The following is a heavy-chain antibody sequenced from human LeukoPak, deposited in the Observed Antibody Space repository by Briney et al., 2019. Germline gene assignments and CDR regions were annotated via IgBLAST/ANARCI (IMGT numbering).Heavy chain of an antibody. CDR2: ISSSGSYI. CDR1: AFTFSSYS. V-gene: IGHV3-21*01. Sequence: GGSLRLSCVASAFTFSSYSMNWVRQAPGKGLEWVSSISSSGSYIYYADSVKGRFTISRDNAKKSLYLQMNSLRAEDTAVYYCARGGRGSYYYYYYMDVWGKGTTVTVSS. D-gene: IGHD1-26*01. J-gene: IGHJ6*03. CDR3: ARGGRGSYYYYYYMDV.